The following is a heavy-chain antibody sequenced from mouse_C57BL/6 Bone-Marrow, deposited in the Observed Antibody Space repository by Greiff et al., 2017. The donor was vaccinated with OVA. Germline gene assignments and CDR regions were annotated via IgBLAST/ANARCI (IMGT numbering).Heavy chain of an antibody. CDR1: GFTFSDYY. J-gene: IGHJ1*03. D-gene: IGHD5-1-1*01. CDR2: ISNGGGST. V-gene: IGHV5-12*01. CDR3: ARHHTSYWYFDV. Sequence: EVKLMESGGGLVQPGGSLKLSCAASGFTFSDYYMYWVRQTPEKRLEWVAYISNGGGSTYYPDTVKGRFTISRDNAKNTLYLQMSRLKSEDTAMYYCARHHTSYWYFDVWGTGTTVTVSS.